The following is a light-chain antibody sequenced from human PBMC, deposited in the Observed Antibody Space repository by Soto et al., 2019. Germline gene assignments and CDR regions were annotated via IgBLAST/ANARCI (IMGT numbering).Light chain of an antibody. Sequence: SYELTQPPSVSVSPGQTATITCSADKLGDKYACWYQQKPGQSPVLVIYQDTKRPSGIPERFSGSTSGNTATLTISGTQAMDEAYYYCPAWDSSTVIFGVGTKVTVL. J-gene: IGLJ2*01. CDR2: QDT. V-gene: IGLV3-1*01. CDR3: PAWDSSTVI. CDR1: KLGDKY.